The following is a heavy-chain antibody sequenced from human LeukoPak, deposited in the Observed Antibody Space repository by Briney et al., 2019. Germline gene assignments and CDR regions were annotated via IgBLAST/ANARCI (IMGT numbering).Heavy chain of an antibody. CDR3: TTPKYSGYDFYF. J-gene: IGHJ4*02. Sequence: GGSLRLSCAASGFTFSDAWMSWVRQAPGKGLEWVGRIKSKSDGGTTDYAAPVNGRFTISRDDSKNTLFLQMNSLKTEDTAVYYCTTPKYSGYDFYFWGQGTLVTVSS. CDR2: IKSKSDGGTT. V-gene: IGHV3-15*01. D-gene: IGHD5-12*01. CDR1: GFTFSDAW.